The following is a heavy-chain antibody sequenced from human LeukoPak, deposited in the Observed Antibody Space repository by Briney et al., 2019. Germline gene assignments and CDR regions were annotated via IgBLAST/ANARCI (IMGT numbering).Heavy chain of an antibody. J-gene: IGHJ6*03. D-gene: IGHD3-10*01. CDR2: ISSSGSTI. CDR1: GGSISSYY. CDR3: ARVAYYYGSGSYYTLQFYYYYYMDV. Sequence: LSLTCTVSGGSISSYYCSWIRQAPGKGLEWVSYISSSGSTIYYADSVKGRFTISRDNAKNSLYLQMNSLRAEDTALYYCARVAYYYGSGSYYTLQFYYYYYMDVWGKGTTVTVSS. V-gene: IGHV3-11*01.